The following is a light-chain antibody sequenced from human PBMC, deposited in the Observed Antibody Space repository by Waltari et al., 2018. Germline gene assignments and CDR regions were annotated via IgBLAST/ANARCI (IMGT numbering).Light chain of an antibody. V-gene: IGKV3-11*01. J-gene: IGKJ4*01. CDR2: ETS. Sequence: EIVVTQSPATLSLSPGERATLSCTASQGIDNYLSWYQQKPGQAPRLLIYETSNRATGIPSRFSGRGSGTDFALTITSLEPEDFAIYYCLQSSRWPLTFGGGTKVEIK. CDR1: QGIDNY. CDR3: LQSSRWPLT.